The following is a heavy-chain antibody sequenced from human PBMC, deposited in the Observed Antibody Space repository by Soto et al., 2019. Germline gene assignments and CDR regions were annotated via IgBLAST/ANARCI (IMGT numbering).Heavy chain of an antibody. J-gene: IGHJ4*02. Sequence: QVQLVESGGGVVQPGRSLRLSCAASGFTFSSYGMHWVRKAPGKGLEWVAVISYDGSNKYYADSVKGRFTISRDNSKNTLYLQMNSLRAEDTAVYYCAKDRKAYGDYSYYFDYWGQGTLVTVSS. CDR1: GFTFSSYG. CDR3: AKDRKAYGDYSYYFDY. V-gene: IGHV3-30*18. CDR2: ISYDGSNK. D-gene: IGHD4-17*01.